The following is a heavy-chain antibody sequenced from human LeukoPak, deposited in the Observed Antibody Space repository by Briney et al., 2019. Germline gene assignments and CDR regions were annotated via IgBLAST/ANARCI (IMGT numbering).Heavy chain of an antibody. Sequence: GGSLRLSCVGSGFTFRSYAMSWVRQAPGKGLEFVSGIYENGGNTYYADSVKGRFSISRDNSKNTLYLQMNSLRGEDTAVYYCAKDFRIGYSAHFDYWGQGALVTVSS. J-gene: IGHJ4*02. V-gene: IGHV3-23*01. CDR3: AKDFRIGYSAHFDY. CDR1: GFTFRSYA. CDR2: IYENGGNT. D-gene: IGHD2-21*01.